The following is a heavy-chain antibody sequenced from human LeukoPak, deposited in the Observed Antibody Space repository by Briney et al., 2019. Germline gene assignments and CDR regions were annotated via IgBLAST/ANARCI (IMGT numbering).Heavy chain of an antibody. Sequence: PGGSLRLSCAASGFTFSDYYMGWVRQAPGKGLEWVSYISPNSGSTIYYADSVKGRFTISRDNAKNSLYLQMNSLRAEDTAVYYCARAVSFRVVPAAIDYWGQGTLVTVSS. CDR2: ISPNSGSTI. V-gene: IGHV3-11*01. CDR1: GFTFSDYY. D-gene: IGHD2-2*02. J-gene: IGHJ4*02. CDR3: ARAVSFRVVPAAIDY.